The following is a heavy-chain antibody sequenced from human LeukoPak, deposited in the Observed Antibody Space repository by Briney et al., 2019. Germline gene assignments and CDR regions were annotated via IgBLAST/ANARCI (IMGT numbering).Heavy chain of an antibody. CDR3: AKEDYGDYVGEHYYGMDV. V-gene: IGHV3-30*18. Sequence: GRSLRLSRAASGFTFSSYGMHWVRQAPGKGLEWVAVISYDGSNKYYADSVKGRFTISRDNSKNTLYLQMNSLRAEDTAVYYCAKEDYGDYVGEHYYGMDVWGQGTTVTVSS. CDR2: ISYDGSNK. J-gene: IGHJ6*02. D-gene: IGHD4-17*01. CDR1: GFTFSSYG.